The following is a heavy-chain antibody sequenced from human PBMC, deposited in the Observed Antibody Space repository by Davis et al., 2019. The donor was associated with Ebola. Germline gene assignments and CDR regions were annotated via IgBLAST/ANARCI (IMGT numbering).Heavy chain of an antibody. V-gene: IGHV4-59*01. CDR1: GGSISSYY. Sequence: MPSETLSLTCTVSGGSISSYYWSWIRQPPGKGLEWIGYMYYSGSTDYNPSLKSRVTISVDTSKNQFSLKLSSVTAADTAVYYCARSSRSYCTNGVCYPYYFDYWGQGTLVTVSS. CDR2: MYYSGST. CDR3: ARSSRSYCTNGVCYPYYFDY. D-gene: IGHD2-8*01. J-gene: IGHJ4*02.